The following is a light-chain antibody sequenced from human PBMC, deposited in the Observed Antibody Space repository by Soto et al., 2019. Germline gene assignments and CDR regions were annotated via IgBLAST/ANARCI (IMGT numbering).Light chain of an antibody. CDR1: QSVSSY. J-gene: IGKJ2*01. V-gene: IGKV3-11*01. CDR2: DAS. CDR3: QQRDKRPLYT. Sequence: EIVLTQSPATLSFSLGERDTLSCRASQSVSSYLAWYQHKAGQAPRLLIYDASHRATGVPARFSGSGSGTDFTLTISSLEPEDFAVYYCQQRDKRPLYTVGQGTKLEIK.